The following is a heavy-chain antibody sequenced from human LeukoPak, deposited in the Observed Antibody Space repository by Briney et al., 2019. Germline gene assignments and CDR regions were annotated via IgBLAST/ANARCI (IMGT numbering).Heavy chain of an antibody. J-gene: IGHJ4*02. CDR1: GFTFNNYA. V-gene: IGHV3-23*01. Sequence: TGASLRLSCAASGFTFNNYAMNWVRQAPGKGLEWASVITSSGSTYYADSVKGRFTISRDNSKNTLYLQMNSLRAEDTAIYYCVKDLYGDYDFDCWGRGTLVTVSS. CDR3: VKDLYGDYDFDC. CDR2: ITSSGST. D-gene: IGHD4-17*01.